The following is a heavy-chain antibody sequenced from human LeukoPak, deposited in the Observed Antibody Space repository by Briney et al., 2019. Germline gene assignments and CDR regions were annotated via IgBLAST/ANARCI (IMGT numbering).Heavy chain of an antibody. CDR2: TSGYNGNT. D-gene: IGHD3-10*01. V-gene: IGHV1-18*01. Sequence: GASVKVSCKASGYTFTSYGISWGRQAPGQGLEWMGWTSGYNGNTNYAQNLHVRVTMTIDTSTSTAYMELRSLRSDDTAVYYCARDQGSGSYYPRFDYWGQGALVTVSS. CDR3: ARDQGSGSYYPRFDY. J-gene: IGHJ4*02. CDR1: GYTFTSYG.